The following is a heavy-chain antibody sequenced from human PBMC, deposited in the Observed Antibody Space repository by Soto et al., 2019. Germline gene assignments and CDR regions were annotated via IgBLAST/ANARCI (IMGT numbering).Heavy chain of an antibody. CDR2: FYYTGTI. CDR3: ARSMFYSDGINYSPFEY. J-gene: IGHJ4*02. V-gene: IGHV4-61*01. D-gene: IGHD3-22*01. CDR1: GGSVSSGNYY. Sequence: QVQLQESGPGLLKPSETLSLTCTVSGGSVSSGNYYWRWIRQPPGKGVEWIGYFYYTGTINYNPSLKRRVTIFIDASRNQFSLRLSSVTAADTAVYYCARSMFYSDGINYSPFEYWGQGTLVTASS.